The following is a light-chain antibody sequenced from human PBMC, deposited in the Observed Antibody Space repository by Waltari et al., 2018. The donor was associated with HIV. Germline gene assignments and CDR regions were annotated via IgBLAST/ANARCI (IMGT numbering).Light chain of an antibody. V-gene: IGKV3-11*01. CDR2: DAS. J-gene: IGKJ2*01. CDR1: QSVSSY. Sequence: ELVLTQSPATLSLSPGDRATLSCRASQSVSSYLAWYQQKPGQAPRLLIYDASNRATGIPARFSGSGSGTDFTLTISSLEPEDFAVYYCQQRYNWLDTFGQGTKLEIK. CDR3: QQRYNWLDT.